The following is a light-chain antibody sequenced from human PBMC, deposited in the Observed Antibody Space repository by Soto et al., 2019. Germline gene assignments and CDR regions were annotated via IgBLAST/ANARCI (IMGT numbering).Light chain of an antibody. CDR2: GAS. CDR3: HHYGVSPIYT. CDR1: QSVTNNY. V-gene: IGKV3-20*01. Sequence: EIVLTQSPGTLSLSPGATATLSCRASQSVTNNYLAWFQQKPGQAPRLLIYGASSRATGIPVRFSGSGSGTDFTLTISRLEPEDFAVYYCHHYGVSPIYTFGPGTKVDCK. J-gene: IGKJ3*01.